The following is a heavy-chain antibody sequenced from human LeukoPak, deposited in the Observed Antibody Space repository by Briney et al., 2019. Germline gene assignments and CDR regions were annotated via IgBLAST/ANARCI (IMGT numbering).Heavy chain of an antibody. V-gene: IGHV3-33*08. CDR3: ARDRGVAAAYFDY. CDR2: IWYDGSNK. CDR1: GFTLTGYL. D-gene: IGHD6-13*01. J-gene: IGHJ4*02. Sequence: GGSLRLSCAASGFTLTGYLVHWVRQAPGKGLEWVAVIWYDGSNKYYADSVKGRFTISRDNSKNTLYLQMNSLRAEDTAVYYCARDRGVAAAYFDYWGQGTLVTVSS.